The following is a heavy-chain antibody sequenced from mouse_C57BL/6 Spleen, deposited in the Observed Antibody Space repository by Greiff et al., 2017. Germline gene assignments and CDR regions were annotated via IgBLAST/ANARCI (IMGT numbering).Heavy chain of an antibody. D-gene: IGHD1-1*01. V-gene: IGHV1-54*01. J-gene: IGHJ2*01. CDR3: ARSRSNSFDY. CDR2: INPGSGGT. CDR1: GYAFTNYL. Sequence: LVESGAELVRPGTSVKVSCKASGYAFTNYLIEWVKQRPGQGLEWIGVINPGSGGTNYNEKFKGKATLTADKSSSTAYMQLSSLTSEDSAVYFCARSRSNSFDYWGQGTTLTVSS.